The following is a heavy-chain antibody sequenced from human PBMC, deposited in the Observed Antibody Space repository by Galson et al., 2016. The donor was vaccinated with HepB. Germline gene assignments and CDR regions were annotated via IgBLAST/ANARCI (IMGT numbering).Heavy chain of an antibody. CDR2: IDPSGGSV. CDR3: ARVMLYDGIVVGFEP. V-gene: IGHV1-46*01. Sequence: SVKVSCKASGYSFSNYYMQWVRQAPGQGLEWMGIIDPSGGSVDSAQQFQGRVIMTRDTSTSTIYMELSSLTSEDTAVYYCARVMLYDGIVVGFEPWGQGTRVSVSS. J-gene: IGHJ5*02. D-gene: IGHD2-15*01. CDR1: GYSFSNYY.